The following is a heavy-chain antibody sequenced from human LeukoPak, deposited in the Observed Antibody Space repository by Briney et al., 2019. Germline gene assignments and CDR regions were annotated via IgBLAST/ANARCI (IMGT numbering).Heavy chain of an antibody. J-gene: IGHJ4*02. CDR3: ARRCDTSSYYTYYFDY. CDR1: GYTFTAYY. V-gene: IGHV1-2*02. Sequence: ASVKASCKASGYTFTAYYIHWVRQAPGQGLEWMGWINPNSGGTNYAQKFQGRVTMTRDTSISTAYMELSRLRSDDTALYFCARRCDTSSYYTYYFDYWGQGTLVTVSS. CDR2: INPNSGGT. D-gene: IGHD3-22*01.